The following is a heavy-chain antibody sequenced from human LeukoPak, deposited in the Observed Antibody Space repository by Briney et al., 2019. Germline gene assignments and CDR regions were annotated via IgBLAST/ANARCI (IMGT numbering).Heavy chain of an antibody. CDR3: ARDRGARGQGLA. Sequence: GGSLRLSCAASGFTFRIYGMDWVRRAPGKGLEWVSSISDTSDISYADSVKGRFTVSRDNAKNSVFLQMNSLRLEDTAVYYCARDRGARGQGLAWGQGTLVSVSS. J-gene: IGHJ4*02. CDR1: GFTFRIYG. D-gene: IGHD3-10*01. V-gene: IGHV3-21*06. CDR2: ISDTSDI.